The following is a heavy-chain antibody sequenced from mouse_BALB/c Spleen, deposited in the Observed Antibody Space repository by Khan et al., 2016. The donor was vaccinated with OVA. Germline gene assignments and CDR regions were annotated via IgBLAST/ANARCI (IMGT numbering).Heavy chain of an antibody. J-gene: IGHJ4*01. CDR3: ARDGSRYNYAMDY. D-gene: IGHD2-3*01. Sequence: EVQLQESGPGLVKPSQSLSLTCTVTGYSITSDYAWNWIRQFPGNKLEWMGYISSSGSTNYNPALKSRISITRDTSKNQFFLQLNSVTTEDTATYDCARDGSRYNYAMDYWGQGTSVTVSS. CDR1: GYSITSDYA. V-gene: IGHV3-2*02. CDR2: ISSSGST.